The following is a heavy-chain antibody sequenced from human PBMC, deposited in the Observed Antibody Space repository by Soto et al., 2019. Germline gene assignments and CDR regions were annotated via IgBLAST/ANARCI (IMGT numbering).Heavy chain of an antibody. CDR1: GFTLRNYA. J-gene: IGHJ4*02. Sequence: GGSLRLSCEASGFTLRNYAMTWIRQSPGKGLEWVSLISANDVGTYYAESVKTRFTISTDQSRNTVYLQMDSLRADDTAIYYCAKAKNDYNWDNRPPFDYWGQGTLVTVSS. CDR2: ISANDVGT. V-gene: IGHV3-23*01. CDR3: AKAKNDYNWDNRPPFDY. D-gene: IGHD1-20*01.